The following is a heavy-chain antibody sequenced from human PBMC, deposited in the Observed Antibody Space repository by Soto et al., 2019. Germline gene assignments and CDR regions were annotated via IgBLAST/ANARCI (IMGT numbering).Heavy chain of an antibody. CDR1: GFTLRNYA. J-gene: IGHJ4*02. Sequence: GGSLRLSCEASGFTLRNYAMTWIRQSPGKGLEWVSLISANDVGTYYAESVKTRFTISTDQSRNTVYLQMDSLRADDTAIYYCAKAKNDYNWDNRPPFDYWGQGTLVTVSS. CDR2: ISANDVGT. V-gene: IGHV3-23*01. CDR3: AKAKNDYNWDNRPPFDY. D-gene: IGHD1-20*01.